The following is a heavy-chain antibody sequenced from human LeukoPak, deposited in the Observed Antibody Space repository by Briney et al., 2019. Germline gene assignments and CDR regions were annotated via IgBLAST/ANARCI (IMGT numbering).Heavy chain of an antibody. CDR3: ARDEGYSSGPAAFDI. CDR1: GFTFSSYA. CDR2: ISYDGSNK. Sequence: PGRSLRLSCAASGFTFSSYAMHWVRQAPGKGLEWVAVISYDGSNKYYADSVKGRFTISRDNSKNTLYLQMNSLGAEDTAVYYCARDEGYSSGPAAFDIWGQGTMVTVSS. D-gene: IGHD6-19*01. V-gene: IGHV3-30*04. J-gene: IGHJ3*02.